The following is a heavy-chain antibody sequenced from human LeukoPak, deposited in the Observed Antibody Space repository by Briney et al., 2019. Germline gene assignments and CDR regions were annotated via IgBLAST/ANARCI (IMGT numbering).Heavy chain of an antibody. CDR3: AGSIAAAGYYYYGMDV. V-gene: IGHV4-59*08. Sequence: SQTLSLTCIVSGGSISSYYWSWVRRPPGNGLGWVGYIDYSGSTKYNTTLKSRAAISVDTSRTQISLKLSSVTAADTAVYYCAGSIAAAGYYYYGMDVWGQGTTVTVSS. CDR2: IDYSGST. CDR1: GGSISSYY. J-gene: IGHJ6*02. D-gene: IGHD6-13*01.